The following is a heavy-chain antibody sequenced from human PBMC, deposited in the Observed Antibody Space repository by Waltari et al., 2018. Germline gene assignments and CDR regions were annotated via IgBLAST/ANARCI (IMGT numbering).Heavy chain of an antibody. CDR1: GFIFSDFD. CDR3: AREGHDYGDY. Sequence: EVYLVESGGGLVQPGGSLRLSCAAPGFIFSDFDMNWVRQAPGKGLEWVSHISSNSYTIYYADSVKGRFTISRDNAKNSLYLQMNSLRAEDTAVYYCAREGHDYGDYWGQGTLVTVSS. D-gene: IGHD3-10*01. V-gene: IGHV3-48*03. J-gene: IGHJ4*02. CDR2: ISSNSYTI.